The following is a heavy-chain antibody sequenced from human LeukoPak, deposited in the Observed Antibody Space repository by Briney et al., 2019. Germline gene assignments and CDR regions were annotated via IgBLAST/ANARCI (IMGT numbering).Heavy chain of an antibody. CDR3: ARGNSDYDHDY. CDR2: ISTTSRYI. CDR1: GFTFSRYS. J-gene: IGHJ4*02. Sequence: GGSLRLSCAASGFTFSRYSMNWVRQAPGKGLEWVSSISTTSRYIYYADSVQGRFTVTRDNAKNSPSLQMNSLRADDTAVYFCARGNSDYDHDYWGQGTLVTVSS. V-gene: IGHV3-21*01. D-gene: IGHD5-12*01.